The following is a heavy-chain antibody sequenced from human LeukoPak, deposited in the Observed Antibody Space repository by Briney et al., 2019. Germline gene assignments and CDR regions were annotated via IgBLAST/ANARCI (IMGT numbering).Heavy chain of an antibody. CDR1: GFTFSDCG. J-gene: IGHJ4*02. Sequence: GRSLTLSCTASGFTFSDCGMHWVRQAPGTGLEWVSIIWYDGSQRHYADSVKGRFTISRDNSKNTLYLQMNSLRAEDTAVYYCARDRGLSYKDYWGQGTLVTVSS. CDR3: ARDRGLSYKDY. CDR2: IWYDGSQR. D-gene: IGHD3-10*01. V-gene: IGHV3-33*01.